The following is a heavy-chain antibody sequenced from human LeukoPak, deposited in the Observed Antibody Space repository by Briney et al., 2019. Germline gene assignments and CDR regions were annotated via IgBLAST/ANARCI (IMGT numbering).Heavy chain of an antibody. CDR2: IFYSGST. D-gene: IGHD3/OR15-3a*01. CDR3: ARRRHNFDFYDV. V-gene: IGHV4-39*01. J-gene: IGHJ3*01. Sequence: SETLSLTCTVSGGSFTRSDYYWGWVRQPPGKRLEWIGSIFYSGSTYYNPSLKSRLTMSLDTSKNQFSLDLSSATAADTAVYYCARRRHNFDFYDVWGQGTRVTVSS. CDR1: GGSFTRSDYY.